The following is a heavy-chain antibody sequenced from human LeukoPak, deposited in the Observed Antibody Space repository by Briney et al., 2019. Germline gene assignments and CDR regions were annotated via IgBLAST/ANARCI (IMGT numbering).Heavy chain of an antibody. CDR1: GYSISSGYY. CDR2: IYHSGST. Sequence: TSETLSLTCTVSGYSISSGYYWGWIRQPPGKGLEWIGSIYHSGSTYYNPSLKSRVTISVDTSKNQFSLKLSSVTAADTAVYYCAREGYCSGGSCYSGASNWFDPWGQGTLVTVSS. D-gene: IGHD2-15*01. V-gene: IGHV4-38-2*02. J-gene: IGHJ5*02. CDR3: AREGYCSGGSCYSGASNWFDP.